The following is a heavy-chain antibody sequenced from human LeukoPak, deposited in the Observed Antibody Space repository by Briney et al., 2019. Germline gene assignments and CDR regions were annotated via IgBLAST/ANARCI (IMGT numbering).Heavy chain of an antibody. Sequence: SETLSLTCAVSGGSISPTYWWSWVRQPPGEGLEWIGEIYHSGITNYNPSLKSRLTISLDKSKNHFSLKLSSVTAADTAVYYCARRRGYGSGSYYNIALDIWGQGTMVTVSS. D-gene: IGHD3-10*01. J-gene: IGHJ3*02. CDR1: GGSISPTYW. CDR2: IYHSGIT. CDR3: ARRRGYGSGSYYNIALDI. V-gene: IGHV4-4*02.